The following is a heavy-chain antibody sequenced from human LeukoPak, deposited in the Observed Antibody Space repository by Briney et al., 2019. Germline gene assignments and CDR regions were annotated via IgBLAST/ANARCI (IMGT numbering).Heavy chain of an antibody. CDR1: GYTFTSYG. CDR2: ISAYNGNT. V-gene: IGHV1-18*01. CDR3: ARDGHNWNYARPHDY. Sequence: AASVKVSCKASGYTFTSYGISWVRQAPGQGLEWMGWISAYNGNTNYAQKLQGRVTMTTDTSTSTAYMELRSLRSDDTAVYYCARDGHNWNYARPHDYWGQGTLVTVSS. D-gene: IGHD1-7*01. J-gene: IGHJ4*02.